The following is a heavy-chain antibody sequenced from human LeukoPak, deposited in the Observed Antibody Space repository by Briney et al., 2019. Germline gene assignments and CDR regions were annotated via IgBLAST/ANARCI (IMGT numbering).Heavy chain of an antibody. CDR1: GFTFNTYA. J-gene: IGHJ3*02. D-gene: IGHD3-10*01. Sequence: GGSLRLSCTTSGFTFNTYAMHWVRQAPGRGLEWVTLISYDGSDKFYADSVKGRFTISRDNSKNTLYLQMNSLRSEDTAVYYCARSPGGYSLLIYDAFDIWGQGTMVTVSS. CDR3: ARSPGGYSLLIYDAFDI. V-gene: IGHV3-30-3*01. CDR2: ISYDGSDK.